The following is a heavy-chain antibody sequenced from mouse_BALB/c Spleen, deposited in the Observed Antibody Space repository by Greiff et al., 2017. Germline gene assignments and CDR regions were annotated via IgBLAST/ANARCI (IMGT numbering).Heavy chain of an antibody. D-gene: IGHD1-2*01. CDR3: ARADYYGHYFDY. CDR2: IWGDGST. J-gene: IGHJ2*01. V-gene: IGHV2-6-7*01. CDR1: GFSLTGYG. Sequence: VQRVESGPGLVAPSQSLSITCTVSGFSLTGYGVNWVRQPPGKGLEWLGMIWGDGSTDYNSALKSRLSISKDNSKSQVFLKMNSLQTDDTARYYCARADYYGHYFDYWGQGTTLTVSS.